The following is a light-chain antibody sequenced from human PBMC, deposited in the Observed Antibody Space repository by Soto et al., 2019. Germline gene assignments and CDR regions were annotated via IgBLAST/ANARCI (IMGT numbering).Light chain of an antibody. J-gene: IGKJ1*01. CDR2: GVS. Sequence: EIVLTQSPAALSVSPGERATLSCRASQSISGTLAWYQQKPGQAPRLLIYGVSSRATGIPDRFSGSGSGTDFTLTISRLEPEDFAVYYCQQYGSSPRTFGQGTKVDIK. CDR1: QSISGT. V-gene: IGKV3-20*01. CDR3: QQYGSSPRT.